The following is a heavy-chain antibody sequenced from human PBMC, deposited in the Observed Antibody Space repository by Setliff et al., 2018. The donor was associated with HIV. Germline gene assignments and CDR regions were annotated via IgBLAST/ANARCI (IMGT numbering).Heavy chain of an antibody. CDR1: GFTFNNAW. Sequence: GSLRLSCVASGFTFNNAWMNWVRQAPGKGLEWLGRIKKSSDGGKTDDASPVKGRFTISRDDSKNTLYLQMNSLKTEDTGVYFCATDNGPSYSMDIWGQGTTVTV. D-gene: IGHD2-21*01. CDR3: ATDNGPSYSMDI. V-gene: IGHV3-15*01. J-gene: IGHJ6*02. CDR2: IKKSSDGGKT.